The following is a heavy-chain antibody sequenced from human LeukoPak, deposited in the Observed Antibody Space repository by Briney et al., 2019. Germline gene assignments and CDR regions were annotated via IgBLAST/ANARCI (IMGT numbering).Heavy chain of an antibody. D-gene: IGHD6-19*01. J-gene: IGHJ4*02. CDR1: GFTFSSYV. Sequence: GGSLRLSCAASGFTFSSYVMSWVRQAPGKGLEWVSTISGSGGSTYYADSVKGRFTISRDNSKNTLYLQMNSLRAEDTAVYYCARDQSAVAGRLDCFDYWGQGTLVTVSS. V-gene: IGHV3-23*01. CDR2: ISGSGGST. CDR3: ARDQSAVAGRLDCFDY.